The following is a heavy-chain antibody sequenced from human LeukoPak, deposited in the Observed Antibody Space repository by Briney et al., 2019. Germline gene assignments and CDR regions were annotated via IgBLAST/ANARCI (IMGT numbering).Heavy chain of an antibody. J-gene: IGHJ5*02. CDR2: MSPNSDNA. CDR1: GYIFSNYN. D-gene: IGHD3-10*01. Sequence: ASVKVSCKASGYIFSNYNINWVRQATGQGLGWMGWMSPNSDNAGYAPKFQGRVTMTRNTSISTAYMDLSSLTSEDTAVYYCVRVVGYHGSGTYYKEGFDPWGQGTLVIVSS. CDR3: VRVVGYHGSGTYYKEGFDP. V-gene: IGHV1-8*02.